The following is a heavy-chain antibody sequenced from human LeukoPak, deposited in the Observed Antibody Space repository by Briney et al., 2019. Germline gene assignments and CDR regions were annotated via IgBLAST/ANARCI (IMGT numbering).Heavy chain of an antibody. CDR1: GGSISSGSYY. CDR2: IYISEST. V-gene: IGHV4-61*02. CDR3: AREVVRGVVDY. Sequence: SETLSLTCTVSGGSISSGSYYWGWRRQPAGRGLEWVGRIYISESTNYKPSLKSRVTISVDTSKNQFSLRLSSVTAADTAVYYCAREVVRGVVDYWGQGTLVTVSS. J-gene: IGHJ4*02. D-gene: IGHD3-10*01.